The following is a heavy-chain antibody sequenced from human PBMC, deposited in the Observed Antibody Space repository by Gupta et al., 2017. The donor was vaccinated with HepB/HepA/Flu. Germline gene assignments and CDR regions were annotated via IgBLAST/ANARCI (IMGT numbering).Heavy chain of an antibody. D-gene: IGHD2-21*02. CDR1: DGSLSGWY. Sequence: VRLRESGPRVVKPSETLSLICTVSDGSLSGWYWSWIRQPPGKGLEWIGYIQYSGIPNYNPSLKSRTTISVDTSNNQFSLKLSSVTAADAAVYYCAGDSDSSQRSDFWGQGILVTVSS. V-gene: IGHV4-59*01. CDR3: AGDSDSSQRSDF. J-gene: IGHJ4*02. CDR2: IQYSGIP.